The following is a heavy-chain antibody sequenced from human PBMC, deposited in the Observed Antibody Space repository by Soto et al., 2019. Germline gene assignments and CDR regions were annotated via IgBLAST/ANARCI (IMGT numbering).Heavy chain of an antibody. Sequence: QVQLVESGGGVVQPGRSLRLSCAASGFTFSSYAMHWVRQAPGKGLEWVAVISYDGSNKYYADSVKGRFTISRDNSKNTLYLQMNSLRAEDTAVCYCASPFLEWLPPGYYGMDVWGQGTTVIVSS. V-gene: IGHV3-30-3*01. CDR2: ISYDGSNK. J-gene: IGHJ6*02. CDR3: ASPFLEWLPPGYYGMDV. CDR1: GFTFSSYA. D-gene: IGHD3-3*01.